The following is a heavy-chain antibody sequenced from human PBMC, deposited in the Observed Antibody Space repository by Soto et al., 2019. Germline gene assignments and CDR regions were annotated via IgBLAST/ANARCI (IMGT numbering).Heavy chain of an antibody. Sequence: EVQLVESGGGLVKPGGSLRLSCVASGFTFSNNDMNWVRQAPGKGLEWVSSISSSSTYIYYADSVKGRFTISRDNAKNSLYLQMNSLRAEDTAVYYCARVVVVPSVSLYYDYYGMDVWGQGTTVTVSS. CDR1: GFTFSNND. V-gene: IGHV3-21*01. CDR2: ISSSSTYI. CDR3: ARVVVVPSVSLYYDYYGMDV. D-gene: IGHD2-2*01. J-gene: IGHJ6*02.